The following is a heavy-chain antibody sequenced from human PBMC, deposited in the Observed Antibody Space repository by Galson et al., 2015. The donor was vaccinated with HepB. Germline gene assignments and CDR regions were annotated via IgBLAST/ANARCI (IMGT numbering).Heavy chain of an antibody. D-gene: IGHD3-10*01. CDR2: ISYDGSNK. Sequence: SLRLSCAASGFTFSSYGMHWVRQAPGKGLEWVAVISYDGSNKYYADSVKGRFTISRDNSKNTLYLQMNSLRAEDTAVYYCAKGNVLLWFREPPGEVWGQGTLVTVSS. V-gene: IGHV3-30*18. CDR1: GFTFSSYG. J-gene: IGHJ4*02. CDR3: AKGNVLLWFREPPGEV.